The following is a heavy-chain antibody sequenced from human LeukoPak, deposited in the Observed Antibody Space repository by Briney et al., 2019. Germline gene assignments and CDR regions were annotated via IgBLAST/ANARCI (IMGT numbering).Heavy chain of an antibody. CDR2: ISWNSGNI. CDR1: GFTFDDYA. J-gene: IGHJ4*02. Sequence: GGSLRLSCAGSGFTFDDYAMHWVRQAPGKGLEWVSGISWNSGNIGYADSVKGRFIVSRDNAKNSLYLQMNSLRDEDMAFYCAKGRSGYYYGSGPLDYWGQGTLVTVSS. CDR3: AKGRSGYYYGSGPLDY. D-gene: IGHD3-10*01. V-gene: IGHV3-9*03.